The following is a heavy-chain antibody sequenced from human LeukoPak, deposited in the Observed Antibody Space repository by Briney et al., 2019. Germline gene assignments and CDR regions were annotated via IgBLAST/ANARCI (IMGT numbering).Heavy chain of an antibody. Sequence: GGSLRLSCAVSGFTLSNYGMSWVRQAPGKGLEWVAGLSGSGGGTNYAESVKGRFTISRDNSKNTLYLQMNSLRADGTAVYFCAKRGVVIRVILVGFHKEAYYFDSWGQGALVTVSS. CDR2: LSGSGGGT. CDR3: AKRGVVIRVILVGFHKEAYYFDS. V-gene: IGHV3-23*01. J-gene: IGHJ4*02. CDR1: GFTLSNYG. D-gene: IGHD3-22*01.